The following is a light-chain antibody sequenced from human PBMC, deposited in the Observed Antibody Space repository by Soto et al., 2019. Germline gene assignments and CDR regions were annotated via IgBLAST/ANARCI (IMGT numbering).Light chain of an antibody. CDR3: QHAKSFPPT. CDR1: QGISSS. V-gene: IGKV1-12*01. J-gene: IGKJ3*01. CDR2: AAS. Sequence: DIHMTKSPSSVSASVGDRVTITCRASQGISSSLAWYQQKPRKAPKLLIYAASTLQSGVSSRFSGSGSGTDFTLTISSLQPEDFATYYCQHAKSFPPTFGPGTKVDIK.